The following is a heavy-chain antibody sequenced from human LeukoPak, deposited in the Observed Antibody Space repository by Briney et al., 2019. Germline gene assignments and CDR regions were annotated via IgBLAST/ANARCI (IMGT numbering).Heavy chain of an antibody. D-gene: IGHD5-18*01. CDR3: ANDLGWIQLNLG. J-gene: IGHJ4*02. V-gene: IGHV3-23*01. Sequence: AGGTLRLSCTASGFTFSSYGMSWVRQAPGKGLEWVSTISSSADTTYYADSVKGRFTISRDNSRNTVYLQMNSLRAEDTAVYYCANDLGWIQLNLGRGQGTLVTVSS. CDR1: GFTFSSYG. CDR2: ISSSADTT.